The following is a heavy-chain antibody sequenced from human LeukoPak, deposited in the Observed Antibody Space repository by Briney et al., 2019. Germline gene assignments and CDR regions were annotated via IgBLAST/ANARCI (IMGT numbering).Heavy chain of an antibody. V-gene: IGHV3-15*01. D-gene: IGHD4-11*01. CDR2: IKSKHDGETT. CDR1: RFSFSTSW. CDR3: CADTVDPLAQIDK. J-gene: IGHJ4*02. Sequence: GESLRLSCAASRFSFSTSWMSRVRQAPGKGLEWVGRIKSKHDGETTEYAATVKGRFTISRDDSESLVYLQMMSLKTEDTAVYYCCADTVDPLAQIDKWGQGALVTVSS.